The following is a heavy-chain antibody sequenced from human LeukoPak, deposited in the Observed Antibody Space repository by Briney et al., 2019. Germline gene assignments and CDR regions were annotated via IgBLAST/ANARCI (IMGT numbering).Heavy chain of an antibody. J-gene: IGHJ4*02. CDR3: ARRVQGGYDWEKLYYFDY. Sequence: GESLKISCKGSGYSFTSYWIGWVRQMPGKGLEWMGIIYPGDSDTRYSPSFQGQVTISADKSISTAYLQWSSLKASDTAMYYCARRVQGGYDWEKLYYFDYWGQGTLVTVSS. V-gene: IGHV5-51*01. CDR2: IYPGDSDT. D-gene: IGHD5-12*01. CDR1: GYSFTSYW.